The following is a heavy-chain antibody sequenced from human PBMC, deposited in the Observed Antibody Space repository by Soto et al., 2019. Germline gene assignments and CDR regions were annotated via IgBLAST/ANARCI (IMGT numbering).Heavy chain of an antibody. CDR2: ISSSGGST. CDR3: AKDAAEGGTSGGVIIPPSY. V-gene: IGHV3-23*01. J-gene: IGHJ4*02. Sequence: GGSLRLSCTASAFTFNNYAMSWVRQAPGKGLEWVSVISSSGGSTYYADSVKGRFTISRDNSKNTLYLQMNSLRVEDTAVYYCAKDAAEGGTSGGVIIPPSYWGQGTLVTVSS. D-gene: IGHD3-16*02. CDR1: AFTFNNYA.